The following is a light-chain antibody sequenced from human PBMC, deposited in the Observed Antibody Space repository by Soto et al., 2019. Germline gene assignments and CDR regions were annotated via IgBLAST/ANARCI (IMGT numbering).Light chain of an antibody. J-gene: IGKJ5*01. V-gene: IGKV3-15*01. CDR2: GAS. Sequence: EIVMTQSPATLSVSPGERTTLSCISSQTVLSNLAWYQQKPGQAPRLLSYGASTRATGIPARFSGSGSGTEFTLTISSLQSEDFAVYYCQQYNNWPITFGQGTRLQIK. CDR1: QTVLSN. CDR3: QQYNNWPIT.